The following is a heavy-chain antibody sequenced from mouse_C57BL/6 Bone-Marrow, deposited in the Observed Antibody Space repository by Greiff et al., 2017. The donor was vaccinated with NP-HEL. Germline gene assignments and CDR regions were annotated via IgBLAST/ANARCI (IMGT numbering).Heavy chain of an antibody. CDR2: IYPRDGST. V-gene: IGHV1-85*01. CDR1: GYTFTSYD. Sequence: QVQLKESGPELVKPGASVKLSCKASGYTFTSYDINWVKQRPGQGLEWIGWIYPRDGSTKYNEKFKGKATLTVDTSSSTAYMELHSLTSEDSAVYFCARPVRDWYFDVWGTGTTVTVSS. J-gene: IGHJ1*03. CDR3: ARPVRDWYFDV.